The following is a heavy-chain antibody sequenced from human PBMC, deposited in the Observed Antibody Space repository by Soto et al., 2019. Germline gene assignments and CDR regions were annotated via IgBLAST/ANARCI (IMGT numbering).Heavy chain of an antibody. V-gene: IGHV1-69*13. D-gene: IGHD6-6*01. CDR1: GGTFSSYA. CDR3: ARGRYSSSPYNWFDP. Sequence: SVKVSCKASGGTFSSYAISWVRQAPGQGLEWMGGIIPIFGTANYAQKFQGRVTITADESTSTAYMGLSSLRSEDTAVYYCARGRYSSSPYNWFDPWGQGTLVTVSS. J-gene: IGHJ5*02. CDR2: IIPIFGTA.